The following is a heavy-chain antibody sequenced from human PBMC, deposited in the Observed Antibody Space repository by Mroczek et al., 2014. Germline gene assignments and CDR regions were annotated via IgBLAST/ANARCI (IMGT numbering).Heavy chain of an antibody. J-gene: IGHJ2*01. V-gene: IGHV3-23*04. Sequence: VQLVQSGGGLVQPGGSLRLSCAASGFTFSSYAMSWVRQAPGKGLEWVSAISGSGGSTYYADSVKGRFTISRDNSKNTLYLQMNSLRAEDTAVYYCAKPQAGCSSTSCAHWYFDLWGRGTLVTVSS. CDR1: GFTFSSYA. D-gene: IGHD2-2*01. CDR2: ISGSGGST. CDR3: AKPQAGCSSTSCAHWYFDL.